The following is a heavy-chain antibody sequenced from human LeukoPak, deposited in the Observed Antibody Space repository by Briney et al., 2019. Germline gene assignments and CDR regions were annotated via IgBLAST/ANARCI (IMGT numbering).Heavy chain of an antibody. CDR2: INHSGST. CDR3: ARGFGRITIFGVASDY. CDR1: GGSFSGYY. Sequence: SETLSLTXAVYGGSFSGYYWSWIRQPPGKGLEWIGEINHSGSTNYNPSLKSRVTISVDTSKNQFSLKLSSVTAADTAVYYCARGFGRITIFGVASDYWGQGTLVTVSS. J-gene: IGHJ4*02. V-gene: IGHV4-34*01. D-gene: IGHD3-3*01.